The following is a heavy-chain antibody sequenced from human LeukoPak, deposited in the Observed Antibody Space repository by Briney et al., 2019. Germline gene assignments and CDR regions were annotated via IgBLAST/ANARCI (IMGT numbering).Heavy chain of an antibody. CDR3: AREQRWLQLGYFDY. CDR2: IIPIFGTA. CDR1: GGTFSSYA. V-gene: IGHV1-69*06. D-gene: IGHD5-24*01. J-gene: IGHJ4*02. Sequence: SVKVSCKASGGTFSSYAISWVRQAPGQGLEWMGGIIPIFGTANYAQKFQGRVTITADKSTSTAYMELSSLRSEDTAVYYCAREQRWLQLGYFDYWGQGTLVTVSS.